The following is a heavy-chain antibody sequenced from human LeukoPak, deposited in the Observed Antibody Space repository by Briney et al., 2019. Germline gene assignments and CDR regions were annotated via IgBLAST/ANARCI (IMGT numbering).Heavy chain of an antibody. CDR2: IRSSTDGGSS. Sequence: GGSLRLSCAASGFTFSNAWMSWVRQAPGKGLEWGGRIRSSTDGGSSDYAALVKCRFTISRDDSKNTLYLKMNRLKTEDPAVCYSTTDPPPPYGDRLSPWGQGALVTVSS. CDR3: TTDPPPPYGDRLSP. CDR1: GFTFSNAW. V-gene: IGHV3-15*01. J-gene: IGHJ5*02. D-gene: IGHD4-17*01.